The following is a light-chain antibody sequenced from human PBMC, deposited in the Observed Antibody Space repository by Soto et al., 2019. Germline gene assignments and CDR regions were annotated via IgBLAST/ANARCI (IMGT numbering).Light chain of an antibody. CDR2: WAS. V-gene: IGKV4-1*01. CDR3: HQYYSLPLT. Sequence: DVVVTQSPVSLAVSLGERATINCKSSQSLLYSPDNKNYLAWYQQKQGQPPKLLIYWASTRASGVPARFNGSRSGTDFTLTITSLQADDVALYYCHQYYSLPLTFGGGTKVET. J-gene: IGKJ4*01. CDR1: QSLLYSPDNKNY.